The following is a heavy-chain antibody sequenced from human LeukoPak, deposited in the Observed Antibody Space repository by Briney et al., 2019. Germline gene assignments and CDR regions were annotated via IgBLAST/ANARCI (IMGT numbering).Heavy chain of an antibody. D-gene: IGHD2-15*01. CDR3: ATEGSGAHDY. Sequence: GGSLRLSCAASGFTFHTYAMHWVRQAPGKGLEWVAVITYDGSNKYYADSVKGRFTISRDNSMHTLYLQINSLREEATALYYCATEGSGAHDYWGQGTLVTVSS. CDR2: ITYDGSNK. CDR1: GFTFHTYA. J-gene: IGHJ4*02. V-gene: IGHV3-30-3*01.